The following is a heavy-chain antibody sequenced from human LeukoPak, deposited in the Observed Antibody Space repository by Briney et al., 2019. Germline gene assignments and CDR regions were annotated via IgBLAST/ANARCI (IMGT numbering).Heavy chain of an antibody. CDR3: AKGTHSGYDYFDY. Sequence: PGGSLRLSCAASGFTFSSYAMSWVRQAPGKGLEWVSAISGSGGSTYYADSVKGRFTISRDNSKNTLYLQMDSLRAEDTAVYYCAKGTHSGYDYFDYWGQGTLVTVSS. CDR2: ISGSGGST. V-gene: IGHV3-23*01. D-gene: IGHD5-12*01. J-gene: IGHJ4*02. CDR1: GFTFSSYA.